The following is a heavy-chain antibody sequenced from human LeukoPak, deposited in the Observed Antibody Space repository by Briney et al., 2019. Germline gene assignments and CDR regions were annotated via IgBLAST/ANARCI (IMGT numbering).Heavy chain of an antibody. D-gene: IGHD6-13*01. CDR2: ISGSGGST. J-gene: IGHJ4*02. CDR3: AKQQLLSSSWYGGPSSGLDY. Sequence: QSGGSLRLSCAASGFTFNYYGMSWVRQAPGKGLEWVSAISGSGGSTYYADSVKGRFTISRDNSKNTLYLQMNSLRAEDTAVYYCAKQQLLSSSWYGGPSSGLDYWGQGTLVTVSS. V-gene: IGHV3-23*01. CDR1: GFTFNYYG.